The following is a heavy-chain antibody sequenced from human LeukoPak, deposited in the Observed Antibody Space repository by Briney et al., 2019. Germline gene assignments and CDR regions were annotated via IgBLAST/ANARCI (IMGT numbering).Heavy chain of an antibody. Sequence: SETLSLTCTVSGASISSTTYYWGWIRQPPRKGLEWIASIYYSGSTYYNPSLKSRVTISVDTSKNQFSLKLSSVTAADTAVYYCARSVDTAMVTGWGQGTLVTVSS. CDR2: IYYSGST. V-gene: IGHV4-39*07. D-gene: IGHD5-18*01. CDR1: GASISSTTYY. CDR3: ARSVDTAMVTG. J-gene: IGHJ4*02.